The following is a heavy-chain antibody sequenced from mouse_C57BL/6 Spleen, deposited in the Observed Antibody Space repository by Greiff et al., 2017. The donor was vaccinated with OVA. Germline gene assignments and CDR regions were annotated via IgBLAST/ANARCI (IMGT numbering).Heavy chain of an antibody. J-gene: IGHJ2*01. CDR1: GYTFTSYW. CDR3: ARYGGQLRPQGYFDY. V-gene: IGHV1-55*01. D-gene: IGHD3-2*02. CDR2: IYPGSGST. Sequence: QVQLQQSGAELVKPGASVKMSCKASGYTFTSYWITWVKQRPGQGLEWIGDIYPGSGSTNYNEKFKSQATLTVDTSSSTAYMQLSSLTSEDPAVYYCARYGGQLRPQGYFDYWGQGTTLTVSS.